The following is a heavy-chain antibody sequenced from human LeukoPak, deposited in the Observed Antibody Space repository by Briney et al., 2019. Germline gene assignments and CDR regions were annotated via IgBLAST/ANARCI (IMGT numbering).Heavy chain of an antibody. Sequence: SETLSLTCTISGGSISSYYWSWIRQPPGKGLEWIGYIYYSGSTNYNPSLKSRVTISVDTSKNQFSLKLSSVTAADTAVYYCARESRGLLDYWGQGTLVTVSS. V-gene: IGHV4-59*01. CDR1: GGSISSYY. CDR2: IYYSGST. D-gene: IGHD4/OR15-4a*01. J-gene: IGHJ4*02. CDR3: ARESRGLLDY.